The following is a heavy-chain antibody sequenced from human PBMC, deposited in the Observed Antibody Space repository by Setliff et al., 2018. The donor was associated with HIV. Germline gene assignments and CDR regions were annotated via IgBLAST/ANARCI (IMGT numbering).Heavy chain of an antibody. Sequence: PGGSLRLSCAASGFLYSNNAFHWVRQTPGKGLEWVAFIRHDGSNKYYADSVKGRFTISRDNSKNTLYLQMNSLRTEDTAVYYCAKNLYSSRWSPLDYWGQGTLVTVSS. CDR1: GFLYSNNA. CDR2: IRHDGSNK. V-gene: IGHV3-30*02. D-gene: IGHD6-13*01. CDR3: AKNLYSSRWSPLDY. J-gene: IGHJ4*02.